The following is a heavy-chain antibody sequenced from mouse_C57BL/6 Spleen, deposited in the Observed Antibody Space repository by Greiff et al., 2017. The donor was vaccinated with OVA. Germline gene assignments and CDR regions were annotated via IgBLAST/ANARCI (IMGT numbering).Heavy chain of an antibody. CDR2: IYPRSGNT. J-gene: IGHJ2*01. CDR3: ELTTVVVKSHFDD. Sequence: QVQLQQSGAELARPGASVKLSCKASGYTFTSYGISWVKQRPGQGLEWIGEIYPRSGNTNYNEKFKGKATLTADKSSSTAYMALRRLTSEDSAVYFSELTTVVVKSHFDDWGQGTTLTVSS. D-gene: IGHD1-1*01. V-gene: IGHV1-81*01. CDR1: GYTFTSYG.